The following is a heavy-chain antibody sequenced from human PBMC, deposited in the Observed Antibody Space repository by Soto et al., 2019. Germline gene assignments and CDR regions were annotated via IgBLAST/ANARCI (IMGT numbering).Heavy chain of an antibody. CDR1: GFTFSSYS. CDR2: ISSSSSTI. J-gene: IGHJ5*02. D-gene: IGHD1-1*01. Sequence: GGSLRLSCAASGFTFSSYSMNWVRQAPGKGLEWVSYISSSSSTIYYADSVKGRFTISRDNAKNSLYLQMNSLRAEDTAVYYCARDPSRQKNWFDPWGQGTLVTVSS. CDR3: ARDPSRQKNWFDP. V-gene: IGHV3-48*01.